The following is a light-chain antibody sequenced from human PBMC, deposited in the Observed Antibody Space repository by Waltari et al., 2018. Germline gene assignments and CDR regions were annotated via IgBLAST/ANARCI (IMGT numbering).Light chain of an antibody. V-gene: IGLV3-21*04. Sequence: SYVLTQTPSVSAAPGETVRISCGGIDIGGKSVHWYQQKAGRAPKMVISYDSDRPSGIPERFSGSNSGNTAILTTSRVEAGDEADYYCQVWDRGGFFGGGTKVTVL. CDR2: YDS. J-gene: IGLJ2*01. CDR1: DIGGKS. CDR3: QVWDRGGF.